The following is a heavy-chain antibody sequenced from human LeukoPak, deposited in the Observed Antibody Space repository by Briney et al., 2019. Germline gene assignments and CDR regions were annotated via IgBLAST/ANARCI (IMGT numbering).Heavy chain of an antibody. V-gene: IGHV4-34*01. CDR3: ARDNYDSVWGSYRHLDY. J-gene: IGHJ4*02. CDR1: GGSFSGYY. D-gene: IGHD3-16*02. CDR2: IDHSGST. Sequence: SETLSLTCAVYGGSFSGYYWSWIRQPPGKGLEWIGEIDHSGSTNYNPSLKSRVTISVDTSKNQFSLKVTSVTAADTAVYYCARDNYDSVWGSYRHLDYWGQGNLVTVSS.